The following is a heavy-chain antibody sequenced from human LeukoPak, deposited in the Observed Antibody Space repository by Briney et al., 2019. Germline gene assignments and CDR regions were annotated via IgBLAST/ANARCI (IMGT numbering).Heavy chain of an antibody. CDR1: GYSLSSGYY. Sequence: SETLSLTCAVSGYSLSSGYYWGWIRQPPGKGLEWIGSIYQSGNRYEKSSLKSRLTLSVDTSKNQFSLKVTSVTAADTAVYYCARSPSRYNWNFDYCGQGIMVVVSS. D-gene: IGHD1-20*01. V-gene: IGHV4-38-2*01. CDR2: IYQSGNR. J-gene: IGHJ4*02. CDR3: ARSPSRYNWNFDY.